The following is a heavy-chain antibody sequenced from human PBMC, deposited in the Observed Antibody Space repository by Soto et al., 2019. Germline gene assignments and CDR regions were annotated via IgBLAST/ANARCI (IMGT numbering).Heavy chain of an antibody. CDR3: ARGGLALMDV. Sequence: ASVKVSCKSSGDTFTSYAMHWVRQAPGQRLEWMGWINAGNGNTKYSQKFQGRVTITRDTSASTAYMELSTLRSEDTAVYYCARGGLALMDVWGQGTTVTVSS. CDR2: INAGNGNT. J-gene: IGHJ6*02. D-gene: IGHD3-16*01. V-gene: IGHV1-3*01. CDR1: GDTFTSYA.